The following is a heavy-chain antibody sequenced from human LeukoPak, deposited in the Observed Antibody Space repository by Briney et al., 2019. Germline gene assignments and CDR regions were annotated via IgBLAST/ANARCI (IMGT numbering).Heavy chain of an antibody. CDR1: GGSISSYY. D-gene: IGHD3-10*01. CDR3: ARVEEGYGSGRRENFYYYYMDV. J-gene: IGHJ6*03. V-gene: IGHV4-59*01. Sequence: PSETLSLTCTVSGGSISSYYWSWIRQPPGKGPECIGYIHYSGSTNYSPSLKSRVTISVDTSKNQFSLKLSSVTAADTAVYYCARVEEGYGSGRRENFYYYYMDVWGKGTTVTISS. CDR2: IHYSGST.